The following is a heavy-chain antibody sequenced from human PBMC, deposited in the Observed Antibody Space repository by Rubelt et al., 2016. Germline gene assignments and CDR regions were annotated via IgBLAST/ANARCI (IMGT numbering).Heavy chain of an antibody. CDR1: GGSISSSSYY. V-gene: IGHV4-39*02. Sequence: QLQLQESGPGLVKPSETLSLTCTVSGGSISSSSYYWGWIRQPPGKGLEWIGSIYYSGSTYYNPSLKSRITISVDTSKNQFSRKLSSVTAAETAVHYCASDDPSIAVAGPVFDYWGQGTLVTVSS. CDR2: IYYSGST. D-gene: IGHD6-19*01. CDR3: ASDDPSIAVAGPVFDY. J-gene: IGHJ4*02.